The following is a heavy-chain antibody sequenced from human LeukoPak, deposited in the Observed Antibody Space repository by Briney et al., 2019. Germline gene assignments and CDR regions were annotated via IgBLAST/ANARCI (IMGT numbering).Heavy chain of an antibody. CDR3: ARHVGATGTAFDY. V-gene: IGHV4-59*05. CDR2: IYYSGST. Sequence: SETLSLTCTVSGGSISSYYWSWIRQPPGKGLEWIGSIYYSGSTYYNPSLKSRVTISVDTSKNQFSLKLSSVTAADTAVYYCARHVGATGTAFDYWGQGTLVTVSS. J-gene: IGHJ4*02. D-gene: IGHD1-1*01. CDR1: GGSISSYY.